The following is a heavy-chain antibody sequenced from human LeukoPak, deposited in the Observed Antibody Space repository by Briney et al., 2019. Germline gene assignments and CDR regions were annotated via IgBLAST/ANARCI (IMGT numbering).Heavy chain of an antibody. J-gene: IGHJ4*02. D-gene: IGHD1-26*01. CDR3: LRDEVGATTEFDY. V-gene: IGHV3-48*03. Sequence: GGSLRLSCAASGFTFSNYAMSWVRQAPGKGLEWVSYISSSGDSIYYTDSVRGRFTISRDNAKNSLYLQMNGLRAEDTAVYYCLRDEVGATTEFDYWGQGTLVTVAS. CDR1: GFTFSNYA. CDR2: ISSSGDSI.